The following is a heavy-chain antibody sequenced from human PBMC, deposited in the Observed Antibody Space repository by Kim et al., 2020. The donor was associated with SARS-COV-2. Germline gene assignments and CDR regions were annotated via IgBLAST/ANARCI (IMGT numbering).Heavy chain of an antibody. CDR3: ARDFPGGAVAGRYHFDY. J-gene: IGHJ4*02. V-gene: IGHV6-1*01. D-gene: IGHD6-19*01. Sequence: VKSRITINPDTSTNHFSLQLNSVTPEDTAVYYCARDFPGGAVAGRYHFDYWGQGTLVTVSS.